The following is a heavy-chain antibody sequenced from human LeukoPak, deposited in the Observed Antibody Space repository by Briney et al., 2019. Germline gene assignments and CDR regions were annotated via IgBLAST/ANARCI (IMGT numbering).Heavy chain of an antibody. CDR3: AREGGGYALDY. CDR1: GFTFSSYW. D-gene: IGHD3-22*01. J-gene: IGHJ4*02. V-gene: IGHV3-7*01. CDR2: IKQDGSEK. Sequence: PGGSLRLSCAASGFTFSSYWMSWVRQAPGKGLEWVANIKQDGSEKYYVDSVKGRFTISRDNAKNSLYLRMNSLRAEDTAVYYCAREGGGYALDYWGQGTLVTVSS.